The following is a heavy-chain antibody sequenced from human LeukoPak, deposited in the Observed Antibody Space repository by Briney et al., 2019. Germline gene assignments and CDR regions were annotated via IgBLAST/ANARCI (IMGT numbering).Heavy chain of an antibody. CDR2: TYYRSKWYN. D-gene: IGHD2-21*02. CDR1: GDSVSSNSAA. CDR3: AREGIVVVTAVDYYGMDV. J-gene: IGHJ6*02. V-gene: IGHV6-1*01. Sequence: SQTLSLTCAISGDSVSSNSAAWIWIRQSPSRGLEWLGRTYYRSKWYNDYAVSAKSRITINPDTSKNQFSLQLNSVTAADTAVYYCAREGIVVVTAVDYYGMDVWGQGTTVTVSS.